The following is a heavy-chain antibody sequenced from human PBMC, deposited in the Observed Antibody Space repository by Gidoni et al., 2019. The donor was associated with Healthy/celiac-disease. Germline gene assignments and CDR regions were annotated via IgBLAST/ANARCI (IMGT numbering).Heavy chain of an antibody. CDR1: GYTFTAYY. Sequence: QVQLVQSGAEVKKPGASVKVSCKASGYTFTAYYMLGGRQAPGQGLEWMGWINPNSGGTNDAQKFQGRVTMTRDTSISTAYMELSRLRSDDTAVYYCARGAVQEWMEDYYYYGMDVWGQGTTVTVSS. V-gene: IGHV1-2*02. J-gene: IGHJ6*02. D-gene: IGHD3-3*01. CDR2: INPNSGGT. CDR3: ARGAVQEWMEDYYYYGMDV.